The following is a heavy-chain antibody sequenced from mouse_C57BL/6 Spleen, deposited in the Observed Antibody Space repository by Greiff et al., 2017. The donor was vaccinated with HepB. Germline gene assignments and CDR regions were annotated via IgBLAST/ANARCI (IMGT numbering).Heavy chain of an antibody. Sequence: QVQLKQPGAELVMPGASVKLSCKASGYTFTSYWVHWVKQRPGQGLEWIGEIDPSDSYTNYNQKFKGKSTLTVDKSSSTAYMQLSSLTSEDSAVYYCARAYYSNVDYWGQGTSVTVSS. CDR1: GYTFTSYW. CDR2: IDPSDSYT. J-gene: IGHJ4*01. V-gene: IGHV1-69*01. CDR3: ARAYYSNVDY. D-gene: IGHD2-5*01.